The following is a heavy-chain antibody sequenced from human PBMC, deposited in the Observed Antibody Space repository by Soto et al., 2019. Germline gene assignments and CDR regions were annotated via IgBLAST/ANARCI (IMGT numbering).Heavy chain of an antibody. J-gene: IGHJ5*02. Sequence: GGSLRLSCAASGFTFSSYAMHWVRQAPGKGLEWVAVISYDGSNKYYADSVKGRFTISRDNSKNTLYLQMNSLRAEDTAVYYCARSMRYARNWFDPWGQGTLVTVSS. CDR3: ARSMRYARNWFDP. V-gene: IGHV3-30-3*01. CDR2: ISYDGSNK. CDR1: GFTFSSYA. D-gene: IGHD3-16*01.